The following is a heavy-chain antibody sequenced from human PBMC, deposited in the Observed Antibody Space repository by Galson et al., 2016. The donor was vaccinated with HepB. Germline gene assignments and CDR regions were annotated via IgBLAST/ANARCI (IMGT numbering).Heavy chain of an antibody. V-gene: IGHV1-18*01. Sequence: SVKVSCKASGYTFTRYGISWARQAPGQGLEWMAWISAFNANTNYAQKLQGRVTMTTDTSTSTAYMELRSLRSDDTAVYYSARDPQYYGMDVWGQGTTVTVSS. CDR3: ARDPQYYGMDV. CDR1: GYTFTRYG. CDR2: ISAFNANT. J-gene: IGHJ6*02.